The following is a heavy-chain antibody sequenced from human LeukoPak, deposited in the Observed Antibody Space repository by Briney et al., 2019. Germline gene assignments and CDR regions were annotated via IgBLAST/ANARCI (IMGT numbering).Heavy chain of an antibody. CDR1: GYTFTSYD. CDR3: ARATYYDYVWGSPDFDY. CDR2: MNPNSGNT. J-gene: IGHJ4*02. D-gene: IGHD3-16*01. Sequence: ASVKVSCKASGYTFTSYDINWVRQATGQGLAWMGWMNPNSGNTGYAQKFQGRVTMTRNTSISTAYMELSSLRSEDTAVYYCARATYYDYVWGSPDFDYWGQGTLVTVSS. V-gene: IGHV1-8*01.